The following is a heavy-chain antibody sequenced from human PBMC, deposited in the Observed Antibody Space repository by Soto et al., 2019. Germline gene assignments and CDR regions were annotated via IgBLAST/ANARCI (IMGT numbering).Heavy chain of an antibody. CDR2: IYTSGST. CDR1: GGSISSYY. J-gene: IGHJ5*02. CDR3: ARDATIAAAVQYKWFDP. D-gene: IGHD6-13*01. V-gene: IGHV4-4*07. Sequence: SETLSLTCTVSGGSISSYYWSWIRQPAGKGLEWIGRIYTSGSTNYNPSLKSRVTMSVDTSKNQFSLKLSSVTAADTAVYYCARDATIAAAVQYKWFDPWGQGTLVTVSS.